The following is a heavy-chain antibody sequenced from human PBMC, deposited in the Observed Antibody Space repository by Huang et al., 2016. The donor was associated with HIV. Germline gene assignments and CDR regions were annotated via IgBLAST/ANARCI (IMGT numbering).Heavy chain of an antibody. CDR3: ARDSPLLGVVIVVVPTAPNAFDI. CDR2: MSAYNGVT. V-gene: IGHV1-18*01. D-gene: IGHD2-2*01. J-gene: IGHJ3*02. CDR1: GYTFTSYG. Sequence: QVQLVQSGVEVKKPGASVKVSCKASGYTFTSYGISWVRQAPGQGLEWMGGMSAYNGVTNDAQNVQGRVTMTTETSTSTAYMELRSLRSDDTAVYYCARDSPLLGVVIVVVPTAPNAFDIWGQGTMVTVSS.